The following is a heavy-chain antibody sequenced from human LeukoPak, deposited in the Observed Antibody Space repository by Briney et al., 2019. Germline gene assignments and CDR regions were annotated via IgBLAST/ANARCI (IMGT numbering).Heavy chain of an antibody. CDR3: TSWGDTTAEYFQR. CDR2: INPDGRDT. J-gene: IGHJ1*01. Sequence: PGGSLRLSCTASKFTFSNYGMQWVRQAPGKGLEWVAHINPDGRDTYYVDSVKGRFTISRDNAQNSMYLQMNSLRVEDTAVYYCTSWGDTTAEYFQRWGQGTLVTVSS. D-gene: IGHD2-21*02. CDR1: KFTFSNYG. V-gene: IGHV3-7*01.